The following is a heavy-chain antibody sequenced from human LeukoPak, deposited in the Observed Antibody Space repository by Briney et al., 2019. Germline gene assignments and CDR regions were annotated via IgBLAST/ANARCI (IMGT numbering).Heavy chain of an antibody. V-gene: IGHV3-30-3*02. CDR1: GFTFSSYA. CDR3: ARAPFLEGLDY. CDR2: ISYDGSNK. D-gene: IGHD3-3*01. Sequence: GGSLRLSCAASGFTFSSYAMHWVRQAPGKGLEWVAVISYDGSNKYYADSVKGRFTISGDNSKNTLYLQMNSLRAEDTAVYYCARAPFLEGLDYWGQGTLVTVSS. J-gene: IGHJ4*02.